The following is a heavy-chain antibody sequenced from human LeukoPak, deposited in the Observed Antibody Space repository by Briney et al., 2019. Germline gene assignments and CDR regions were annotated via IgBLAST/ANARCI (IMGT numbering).Heavy chain of an antibody. Sequence: ASVKVSCKASGGTFSSYAISWVRQAPGQGLEWMGWISAYNGNTNHAQKLQGRVTMTTDTSTSTAYMELRSMRSDDTAVYYCAIETYYYDSSGYLLTDYWGQGALVTVSS. V-gene: IGHV1-18*01. CDR3: AIETYYYDSSGYLLTDY. D-gene: IGHD3-22*01. CDR2: ISAYNGNT. J-gene: IGHJ4*02. CDR1: GGTFSSYA.